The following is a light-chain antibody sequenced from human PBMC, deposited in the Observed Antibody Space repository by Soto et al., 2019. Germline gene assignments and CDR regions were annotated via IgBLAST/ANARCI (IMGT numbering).Light chain of an antibody. V-gene: IGKV3-15*01. Sequence: EIVMTQSPATLSVSPGERATLSCRASQSVSSNVAWYQQRPGQAPRLLIYGALTRASGIPARFVGSGSGTAFTLTISSLQSEDFAVYYCQQNNNWPRTFGQGTKVEI. CDR3: QQNNNWPRT. CDR1: QSVSSN. J-gene: IGKJ1*01. CDR2: GAL.